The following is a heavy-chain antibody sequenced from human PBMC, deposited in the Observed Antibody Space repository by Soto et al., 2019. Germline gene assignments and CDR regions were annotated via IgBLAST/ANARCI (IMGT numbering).Heavy chain of an antibody. V-gene: IGHV3-23*01. D-gene: IGHD3-10*01. Sequence: EVQLLESGGGLVQPGGSLRLSCAASGFTFNNYAMTWVRQAPGKGLEWVSAISGGGDTTSYADSVKGRFTVSRDGSKNTLYLQMSSLRAEDTALYYCAKGRGGSGSLTPRVDFWGKGTLVTVYS. J-gene: IGHJ4*02. CDR2: ISGGGDTT. CDR1: GFTFNNYA. CDR3: AKGRGGSGSLTPRVDF.